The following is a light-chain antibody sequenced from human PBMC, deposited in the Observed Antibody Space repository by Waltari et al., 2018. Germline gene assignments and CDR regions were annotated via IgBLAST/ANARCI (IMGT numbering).Light chain of an antibody. CDR1: QGISNY. Sequence: DIQLTQSPSFLSASVRDRVTITCRASQGISNYLPCYQQKPWKAPKLLIYSASTLQSGVPSRFSGSGSGTEFSLTISSLQPEDFATYYCQQLNSYPLTFGGGTKVEIK. V-gene: IGKV1-9*01. J-gene: IGKJ4*01. CDR3: QQLNSYPLT. CDR2: SAS.